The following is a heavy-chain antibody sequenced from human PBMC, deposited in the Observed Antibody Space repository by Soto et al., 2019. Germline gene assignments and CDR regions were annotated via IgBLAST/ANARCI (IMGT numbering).Heavy chain of an antibody. V-gene: IGHV4-4*02. CDR3: ARDDRGFLNY. CDR1: GGSITSSNW. D-gene: IGHD3-3*01. J-gene: IGHJ4*02. CDR2: IYHSGST. Sequence: SETLSLTCAVSGGSITSSNWWNWVRQTPGKGLEWIGEIYHSGSTNYNPSLKSRVTISADTSKNQFSLKLSSVTVADTAVYYCARDDRGFLNYWGQGTLVTVSS.